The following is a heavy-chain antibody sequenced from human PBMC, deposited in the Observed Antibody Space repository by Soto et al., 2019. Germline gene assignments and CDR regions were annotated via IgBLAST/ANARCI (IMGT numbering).Heavy chain of an antibody. CDR1: GFTFSSYS. Sequence: GVSLRLSCAASGFTFSSYSMNWVRQAPGKGLEWVSSISSSSSYIYYADSVKGRFTISRDNSKNTLYLQMNSLRAEDTAVYYCARDSHAGSDAFDIWGQGTMVTVSS. CDR2: ISSSSSYI. V-gene: IGHV3-21*01. J-gene: IGHJ3*02. D-gene: IGHD3-10*01. CDR3: ARDSHAGSDAFDI.